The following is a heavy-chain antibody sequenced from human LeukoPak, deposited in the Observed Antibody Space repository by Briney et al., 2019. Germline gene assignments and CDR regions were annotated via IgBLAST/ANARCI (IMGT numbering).Heavy chain of an antibody. CDR2: INPNSGGT. CDR1: GYTFTGYY. CDR3: ARRMEKYSSSWYGSLDY. V-gene: IGHV1-2*02. J-gene: IGHJ4*02. D-gene: IGHD6-13*01. Sequence: ASVKVSCKASGYTFTGYYMHWVRQAPGQGLEWMGWINPNSGGTNYAQKFQGRVTMTRDTSISTAYMELSRLRSDDTAVYYCARRMEKYSSSWYGSLDYWGQGTLVTVSS.